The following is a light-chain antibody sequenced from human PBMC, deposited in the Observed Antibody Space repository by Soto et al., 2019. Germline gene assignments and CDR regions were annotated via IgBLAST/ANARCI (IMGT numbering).Light chain of an antibody. Sequence: DIQMTQSPSSLSSSPGDRATITCEASQIISSYLHWYQQKPGQAPRLLIYGASTWHIGIPARFSGSGSGTEFTLTISSLQPEDFAFYYCQQNNNTPMTFGRGTKVDIK. V-gene: IGKV1-39*01. J-gene: IGKJ4*01. CDR1: QIISSY. CDR2: GAS. CDR3: QQNNNTPMT.